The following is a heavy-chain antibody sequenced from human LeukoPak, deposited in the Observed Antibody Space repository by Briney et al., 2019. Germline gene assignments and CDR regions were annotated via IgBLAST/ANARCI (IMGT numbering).Heavy chain of an antibody. CDR3: ARDHYFAGARGKYCSSTSCYGGY. Sequence: SVKVSCKASGGTFSSYTISWVRQAPGQGLEWMGRIIPILGIANYAQKFQGRVTITADKSTSTAYMELSSLRSEDTAVYYCARDHYFAGARGKYCSSTSCYGGYWGQGTLVTVSS. J-gene: IGHJ4*02. V-gene: IGHV1-69*04. D-gene: IGHD2-2*01. CDR2: IIPILGIA. CDR1: GGTFSSYT.